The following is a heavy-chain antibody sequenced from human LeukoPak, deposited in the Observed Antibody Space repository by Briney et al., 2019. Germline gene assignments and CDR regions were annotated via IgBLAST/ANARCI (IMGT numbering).Heavy chain of an antibody. J-gene: IGHJ5*02. Sequence: GGSLRLSCAASGFTFSSYWMHWVRQAPGKGLVWVSRINSDGSSTSYADSVKGRFAISRDNAKNSLFLQMSSLRAEDTAVYYCARGSYGDYDFVGNGWFDPWGQGTLVTVSS. CDR1: GFTFSSYW. D-gene: IGHD4-17*01. CDR3: ARGSYGDYDFVGNGWFDP. V-gene: IGHV3-74*01. CDR2: INSDGSST.